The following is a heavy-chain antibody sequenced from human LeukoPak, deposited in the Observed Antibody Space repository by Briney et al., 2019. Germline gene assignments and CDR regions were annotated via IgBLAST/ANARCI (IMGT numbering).Heavy chain of an antibody. CDR3: AKGRYYNILTGYYVRRGLDY. CDR2: ISSSSSTI. Sequence: GGSLRLSCAASGFIFSSYSMNWVRQAPGKGLEWVSYISSSSSTIYYTDSVKGRFTISRDNAKNSLYLQMNSLRAEDTAVYYCAKGRYYNILTGYYVRRGLDYWGQGTLVTVSS. J-gene: IGHJ4*02. D-gene: IGHD3-9*01. V-gene: IGHV3-48*01. CDR1: GFIFSSYS.